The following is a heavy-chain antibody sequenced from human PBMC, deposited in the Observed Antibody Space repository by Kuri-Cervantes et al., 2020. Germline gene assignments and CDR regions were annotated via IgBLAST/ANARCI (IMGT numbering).Heavy chain of an antibody. CDR2: IYDSGST. V-gene: IGHV4-59*01. D-gene: IGHD3-16*02. J-gene: IGHJ6*03. CDR3: ARDGNYVWGSYRPRIYYYYMDV. CDR1: GGSISSYY. Sequence: SETLSLTCTVSGGSISSYYWSWIRQPPGKGLEWIGYIYDSGSTTYNPSLKSRVTISVDTSKNQFSLKLSSVTAADTAVYYCARDGNYVWGSYRPRIYYYYMDVWGKGTTVTVSS.